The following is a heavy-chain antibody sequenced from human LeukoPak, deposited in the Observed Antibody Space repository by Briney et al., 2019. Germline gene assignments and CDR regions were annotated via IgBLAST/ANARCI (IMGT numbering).Heavy chain of an antibody. CDR2: IIPIFGTA. Sequence: SVKVSCKASGGTFSSYAISWVRQAPGQGLERMGGIIPIFGTANYAQKFQGRVTITTDEPTSTAYMELSSLRSEDTAVYYCARFLAGDGYNLPLGYMDVWGKGTTVTVSS. V-gene: IGHV1-69*05. CDR1: GGTFSSYA. D-gene: IGHD5-24*01. CDR3: ARFLAGDGYNLPLGYMDV. J-gene: IGHJ6*03.